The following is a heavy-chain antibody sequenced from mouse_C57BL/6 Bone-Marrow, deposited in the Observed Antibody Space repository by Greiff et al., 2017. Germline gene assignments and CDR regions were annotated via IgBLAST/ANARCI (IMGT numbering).Heavy chain of an antibody. CDR2: IDPSDSYT. J-gene: IGHJ4*01. D-gene: IGHD1-1*01. V-gene: IGHV1-69*01. CDR1: GYTFTSYW. Sequence: VQLQQPGAELVMPGASVKLSCKASGYTFTSYWMHWVKQRPGQGLEWIGEIDPSDSYTNYNQKFKCKSTLTVDKSSSTAYMQLSSLTSEDSAVYYCARYLPSYYGSSYAMDYWGQGTSVTVSS. CDR3: ARYLPSYYGSSYAMDY.